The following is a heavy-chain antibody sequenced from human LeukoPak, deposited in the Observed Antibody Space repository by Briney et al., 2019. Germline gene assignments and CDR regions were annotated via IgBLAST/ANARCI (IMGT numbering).Heavy chain of an antibody. Sequence: SETLSLTCTVSGGSISSYYWSWIRQPPGKGLEWIGYIYYSGSTYYNPSLKSRVTISVDTSKNQFSLKLSSVTAADTAVYYCARSEATVGYYYYYMDVWGKGTTVTVSS. J-gene: IGHJ6*03. CDR1: GGSISSYY. CDR2: IYYSGST. CDR3: ARSEATVGYYYYYMDV. V-gene: IGHV4-59*04. D-gene: IGHD4-17*01.